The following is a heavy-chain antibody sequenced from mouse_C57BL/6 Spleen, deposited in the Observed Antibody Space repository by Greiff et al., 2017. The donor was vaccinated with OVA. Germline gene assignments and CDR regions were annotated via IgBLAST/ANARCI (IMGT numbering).Heavy chain of an antibody. J-gene: IGHJ4*01. CDR3: AKKAGGGAMDY. Sequence: QVQLQQSGPGLVQPSQSLSITCTVSGFSLTSYGVHWVRQSPGKGLEWLGVIWSGGSTDYNAAFITSLSIRKDNSKCQVFFKMNSLQADDTAIYSCAKKAGGGAMDYWGQGTSVTVSS. V-gene: IGHV2-2*01. CDR1: GFSLTSYG. CDR2: IWSGGST.